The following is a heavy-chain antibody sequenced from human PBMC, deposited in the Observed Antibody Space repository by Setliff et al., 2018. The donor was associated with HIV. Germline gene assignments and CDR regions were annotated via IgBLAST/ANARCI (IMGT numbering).Heavy chain of an antibody. CDR2: IYYSGST. CDR1: GGSISSSSYY. Sequence: SETLSLTCTVSGGSISSSSYYWGWIRQPPGKGLEWIGSIYYSGSTYYNPSLKSRVTISVLRSTDQFFLRLNSVTAADTAVYYCVRTNYYYYYMDVWGKGTTVTVSS. J-gene: IGHJ6*03. CDR3: VRTNYYYYYMDV. V-gene: IGHV4-39*07.